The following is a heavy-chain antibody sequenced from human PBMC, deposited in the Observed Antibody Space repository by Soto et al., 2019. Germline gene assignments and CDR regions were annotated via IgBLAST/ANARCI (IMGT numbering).Heavy chain of an antibody. CDR2: ISSSSSYT. CDR3: ARDQLYGANWFDP. D-gene: IGHD4-17*01. CDR1: GFTFSDYY. Sequence: QVQLVESGGGLVKPGGSLRLSCAASGFTFSDYYMSWIRQAPGKGLEWVSYISSSSSYTNYADSVKGRFTISRDNAKNSLYLQRNSLRAEDTAVYYCARDQLYGANWFDPWGQGTLVTVSS. J-gene: IGHJ5*02. V-gene: IGHV3-11*06.